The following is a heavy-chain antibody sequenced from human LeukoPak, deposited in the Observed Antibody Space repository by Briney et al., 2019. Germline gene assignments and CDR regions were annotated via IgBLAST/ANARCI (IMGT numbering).Heavy chain of an antibody. D-gene: IGHD3-10*01. V-gene: IGHV1-2*04. J-gene: IGHJ6*02. CDR3: ARADGSGSFYGMDV. Sequence: GASVKVSCKASGYTFTGYYMHWVRQAPGQGLEWMGWTNPNSGGTNYAQKFQGWVTMTRDTSISTAYMELSRLRSDDTAVYYCARADGSGSFYGMDVWGQGTTVTVSS. CDR2: TNPNSGGT. CDR1: GYTFTGYY.